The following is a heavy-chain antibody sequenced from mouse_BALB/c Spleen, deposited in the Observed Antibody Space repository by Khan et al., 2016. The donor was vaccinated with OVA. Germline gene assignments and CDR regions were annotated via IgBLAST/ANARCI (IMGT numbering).Heavy chain of an antibody. CDR1: GHTFTSYT. CDR2: INPSNGYT. D-gene: IGHD2-14*01. CDR3: VRDGAYHRNDGWFAY. J-gene: IGHJ3*01. Sequence: VQLQESGAELARPGASVKMSCKASGHTFTSYTVHWIKERPGQGLEWIGYINPSNGYTNYNQRFKDKATLTTDKSSTTAYLQLSSLTSDDSAVYNCVRDGAYHRNDGWFAYWGQGTLVTVSA. V-gene: IGHV1-4*01.